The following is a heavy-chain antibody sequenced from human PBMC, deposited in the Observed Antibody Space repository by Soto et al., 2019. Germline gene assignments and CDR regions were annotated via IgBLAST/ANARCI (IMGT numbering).Heavy chain of an antibody. J-gene: IGHJ3*02. V-gene: IGHV4-61*08. CDR2: IYYTGST. CDR1: GGSISSGGYY. CDR3: ARADFYGSGNYYTDI. D-gene: IGHD3-10*01. Sequence: SETLSLTCTVSGGSISSGGYYWSWIRQPPGKGLEWIGFIYYTGSTNYNPSLKSRVTISADTSKNQISLKLSSVTVADTALYYCARADFYGSGNYYTDIWGQGTMVTVSS.